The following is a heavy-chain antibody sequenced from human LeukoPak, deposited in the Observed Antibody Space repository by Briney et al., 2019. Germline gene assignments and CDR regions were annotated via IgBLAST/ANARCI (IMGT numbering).Heavy chain of an antibody. Sequence: GGFLRLSCAASGNYWMHWVRQAPGKGLVWVSHINGDGSWTSYADSVKGRFTISKDNAKNTVYLQMNNLRAEDTAVYYCVSFYETYWGRGTLVTVSS. J-gene: IGHJ4*02. CDR3: VSFYETY. D-gene: IGHD2-2*01. V-gene: IGHV3-74*01. CDR1: GNYW. CDR2: INGDGSWT.